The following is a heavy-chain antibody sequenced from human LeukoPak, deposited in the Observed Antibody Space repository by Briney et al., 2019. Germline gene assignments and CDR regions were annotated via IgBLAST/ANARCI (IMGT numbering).Heavy chain of an antibody. V-gene: IGHV3-15*01. CDR3: TTDDLDSGSCVGLDY. J-gene: IGHJ4*02. CDR2: IKTKANGGTT. D-gene: IGHD6-13*01. CDR1: GFTFTHAW. Sequence: PGGSLRLSCAASGFTFTHAWMNWVRQAPGKGLEWVGRIKTKANGGTTDYAAPVKARFTISRDDSRNTLYLQMNSLKTEDTAVYYCTTDDLDSGSCVGLDYWGQGTLVTVSS.